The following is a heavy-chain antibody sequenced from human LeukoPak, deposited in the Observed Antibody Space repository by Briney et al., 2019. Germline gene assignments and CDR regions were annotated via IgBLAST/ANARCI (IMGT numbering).Heavy chain of an antibody. CDR3: ARDGVLWFGGEGAFDI. Sequence: EGSLRLSCAASGFTFRSYSMNWVRQAPGKGLEWVSSISSSSSYIYYADSVKGRFTISRDNAKNSLYLQMNSLRAEDTAVYYCARDGVLWFGGEGAFDIWGQGTMVTVSS. D-gene: IGHD3-10*01. V-gene: IGHV3-21*01. CDR1: GFTFRSYS. CDR2: ISSSSSYI. J-gene: IGHJ3*02.